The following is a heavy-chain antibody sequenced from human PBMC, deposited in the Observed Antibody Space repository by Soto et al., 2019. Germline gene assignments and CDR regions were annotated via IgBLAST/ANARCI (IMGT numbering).Heavy chain of an antibody. V-gene: IGHV1-18*01. CDR3: ARTFYSQVNDTRRHSFDAIHF. D-gene: IGHD2-15*01. CDR1: GYTFTSSG. Sequence: QVQLVQSGAEVKKPGASVKVSCKASGYTFTSSGMSWVRQAPGQGLEWMGWISAHTGSSEYAQRFQGRVTMTTDRPTGPPYMQLMSRRATDTAVYYRARTFYSQVNDTRRHSFDAIHFLGPGT. CDR2: ISAHTGSS. J-gene: IGHJ3*01.